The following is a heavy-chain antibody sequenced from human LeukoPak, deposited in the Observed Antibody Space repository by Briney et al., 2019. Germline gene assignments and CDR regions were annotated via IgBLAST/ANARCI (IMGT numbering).Heavy chain of an antibody. CDR3: ARGKSKFDY. J-gene: IGHJ4*02. V-gene: IGHV4-59*08. CDR2: IYYSGST. CDR1: GGSISSYY. Sequence: SETLSLTCTVSGGSISSYYWSWIRQPPRKGLERIGYIYYSGSTDYNPSLKNRVTISVDTSKNPFSLKLSSITAADTAVYYCARGKSKFDYWGQGTLVTVSS.